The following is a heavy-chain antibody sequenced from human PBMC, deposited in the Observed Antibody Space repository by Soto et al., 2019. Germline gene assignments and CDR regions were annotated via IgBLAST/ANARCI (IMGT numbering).Heavy chain of an antibody. CDR2: IWYDGSNK. J-gene: IGHJ4*02. Sequence: QVQLVESGGGVVQPGRSLRLSCAASGFTFSSYGMHWVRQAPGKGLEWVAVIWYDGSNKYYADSVKGRFTISRDNSKNTLYLQMNRRRAADTAVYYCAREGAYYYDSSGYSFDYWGQGTLVIVSS. D-gene: IGHD3-22*01. CDR1: GFTFSSYG. V-gene: IGHV3-33*01. CDR3: AREGAYYYDSSGYSFDY.